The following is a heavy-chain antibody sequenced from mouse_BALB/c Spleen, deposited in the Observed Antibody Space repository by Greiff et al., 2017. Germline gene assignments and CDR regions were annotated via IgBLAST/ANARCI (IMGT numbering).Heavy chain of an antibody. V-gene: IGHV5-4*02. Sequence: EVNLVESGGGLVKPGGSLKLSCAASGFTFSDYYMYWVRQTPEKRLEWVATISDGGSYTYYPDSVKGRFTISRDNAKNNLYLQMSSLKSEDTAMYYCARDRNGYPFAYWGQGTLVTVSA. CDR2: ISDGGSYT. CDR3: ARDRNGYPFAY. J-gene: IGHJ3*01. D-gene: IGHD2-2*01. CDR1: GFTFSDYY.